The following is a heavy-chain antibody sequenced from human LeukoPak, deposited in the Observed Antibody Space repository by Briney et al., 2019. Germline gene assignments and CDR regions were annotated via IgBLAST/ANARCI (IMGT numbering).Heavy chain of an antibody. Sequence: SETLSLTCTVSGGSVSSYSYYWSWIRQPPGKGLEWIGYIYYSGSTNYNPSLKSRVTISVDTSENQLSLKLSSVTAADTALYYCARAHTSSWYMDYWGQGTLVTVSS. V-gene: IGHV4-61*01. CDR2: IYYSGST. J-gene: IGHJ4*02. CDR1: GGSVSSYSYY. CDR3: ARAHTSSWYMDY. D-gene: IGHD6-13*01.